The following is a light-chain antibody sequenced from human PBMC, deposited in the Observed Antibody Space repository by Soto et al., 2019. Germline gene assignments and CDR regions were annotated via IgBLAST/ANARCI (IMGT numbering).Light chain of an antibody. CDR1: SSDLGGYNF. V-gene: IGLV2-14*01. CDR2: QVS. CDR3: CSYTSSSPYV. Sequence: QSVLTQPASVSGSPGQSITISCTGTSSDLGGYNFVSWYQHHPGKAPKLMIYQVSNRPSGLSNRFSGSKSGNTASLTISGLQAEDEADYYCCSYTSSSPYVFGTGTKVTVL. J-gene: IGLJ1*01.